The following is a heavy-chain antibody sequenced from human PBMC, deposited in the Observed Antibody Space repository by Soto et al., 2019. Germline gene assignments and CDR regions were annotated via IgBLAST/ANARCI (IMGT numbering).Heavy chain of an antibody. V-gene: IGHV4-30-4*01. J-gene: IGHJ4*02. CDR2: IYCSGST. D-gene: IGHD3-22*01. CDR3: AKYYYDSSGYAYFDY. CDR1: GGSISSGDYY. Sequence: SETLSLTCTVSGGSISSGDYYWSWIRQPPGKGLEWIGYIYCSGSTYYNPSLKSRVTISVDTSKNQFSLKLSSVTAADTAVYYCAKYYYDSSGYAYFDYWGQGTLVTVSS.